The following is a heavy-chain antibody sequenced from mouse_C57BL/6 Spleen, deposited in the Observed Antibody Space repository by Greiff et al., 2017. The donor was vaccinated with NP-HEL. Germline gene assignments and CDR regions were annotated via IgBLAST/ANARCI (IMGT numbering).Heavy chain of an antibody. J-gene: IGHJ3*01. Sequence: QVQLQQSGAELARPGASVKLSCKASGYTFTSYGISWVKQRTGQGLEWIGEIYPRSGNTYYNEKFKGKATLTADKSSSTAYMELRSLTSEDSAVYFCARRSYDYDVAWFAYGGQGTLVTVSA. CDR2: IYPRSGNT. CDR1: GYTFTSYG. CDR3: ARRSYDYDVAWFAY. V-gene: IGHV1-81*01. D-gene: IGHD2-4*01.